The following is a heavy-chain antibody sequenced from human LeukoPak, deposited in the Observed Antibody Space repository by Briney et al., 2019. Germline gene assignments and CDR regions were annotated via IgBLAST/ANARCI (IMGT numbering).Heavy chain of an antibody. Sequence: PSETLSLTCTVSGGSITNYYWSWIRQPPGKGLEWIGYIYDSGSTNYNPSLKSRVTISVDTSKNHFSLKLSAVTAADTAVYYCARTLNWNGVYGYWGRGTLVTVSS. J-gene: IGHJ4*02. CDR3: ARTLNWNGVYGY. CDR1: GGSITNYY. D-gene: IGHD1-20*01. V-gene: IGHV4-59*01. CDR2: IYDSGST.